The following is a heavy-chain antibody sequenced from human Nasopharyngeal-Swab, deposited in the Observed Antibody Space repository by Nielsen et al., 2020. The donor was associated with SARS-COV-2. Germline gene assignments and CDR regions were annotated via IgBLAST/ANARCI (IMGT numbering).Heavy chain of an antibody. V-gene: IGHV1-69*02. J-gene: IGHJ4*02. D-gene: IGHD4-17*01. CDR2: IIPILGIA. Sequence: APQAPGQGLEWMGRIIPILGIANYAQKFQGRVTITADKSTSTAYMELSSLRSEDTAVYYCAATVTTGSYDFDYWGQGTLVTVSS. CDR3: AATVTTGSYDFDY.